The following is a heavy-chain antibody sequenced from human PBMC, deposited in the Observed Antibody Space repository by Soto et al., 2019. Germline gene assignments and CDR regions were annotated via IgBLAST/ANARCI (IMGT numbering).Heavy chain of an antibody. V-gene: IGHV1-18*01. CDR3: ARGRNPSPGNDIFSGLMDV. J-gene: IGHJ6*02. CDR2: IIAYNGNT. Sequence: ALVKLYCKASGDTFSIYAIGWVRKENGQGLEWMGWIIAYNGNTNYAQKFQGRVTMTTDTSTSTAYMELRSLRSDDTAVYYCARGRNPSPGNDIFSGLMDVWGQGTTVTVSS. D-gene: IGHD3-9*01. CDR1: GDTFSIYA.